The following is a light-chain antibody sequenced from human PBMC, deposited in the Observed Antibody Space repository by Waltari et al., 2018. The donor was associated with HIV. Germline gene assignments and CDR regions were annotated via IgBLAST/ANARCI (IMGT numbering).Light chain of an antibody. V-gene: IGLV1-44*01. J-gene: IGLJ3*02. Sequence: QSVLTQPPSASGTPGQRVTISCSGSSSNIGSNTENWSQQLPGTAPKLLIYSNNQRPSWVPDRFSGSTSGTSASLAISGLQSEDEADYYCTAWDDGLSDPVFGGGTKLTVL. CDR2: SNN. CDR1: SSNIGSNT. CDR3: TAWDDGLSDPV.